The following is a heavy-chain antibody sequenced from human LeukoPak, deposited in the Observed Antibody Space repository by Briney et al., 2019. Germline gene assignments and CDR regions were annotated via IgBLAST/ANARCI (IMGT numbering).Heavy chain of an antibody. Sequence: GASVKVSCKASGYTCTGYYMHWVRQAPGQGLEWMGWINPNSGGTNYAQKFQGRVTMTRDTSISTAYMELSRLRSDDTAVYYCARGPGDYVWGSYRPFDYWGQGTLVTVSS. CDR1: GYTCTGYY. CDR3: ARGPGDYVWGSYRPFDY. CDR2: INPNSGGT. J-gene: IGHJ4*02. D-gene: IGHD3-16*02. V-gene: IGHV1-2*02.